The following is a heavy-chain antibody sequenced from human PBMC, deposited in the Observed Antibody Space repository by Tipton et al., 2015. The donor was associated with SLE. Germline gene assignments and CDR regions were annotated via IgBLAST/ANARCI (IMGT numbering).Heavy chain of an antibody. D-gene: IGHD3-3*01. Sequence: TLSLTCTVSGGSISSSSYYWSWIRQPPGKGLEWIGEINHSGSTNYNPSLKSRVTISVDTSKNQFSLKLSSVTAADTAVYYCARGLPPRRITIFGVVTPRYYFDYWGQGTLVTVSS. V-gene: IGHV4-39*07. CDR3: ARGLPPRRITIFGVVTPRYYFDY. CDR2: INHSGST. J-gene: IGHJ4*02. CDR1: GGSISSSSYY.